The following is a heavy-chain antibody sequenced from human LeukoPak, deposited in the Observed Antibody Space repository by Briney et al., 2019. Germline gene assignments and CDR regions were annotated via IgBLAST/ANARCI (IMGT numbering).Heavy chain of an antibody. Sequence: PAETLTLTCAVSGFTISSYWLHWVRQPPRPGLVWVSRIGTDGSITIYADSVKGLFTMSRDNANTTLYLQMNSLRAEDTAVYYCARHLLGDYGAFDIWGQGTMVTISS. V-gene: IGHV3-74*01. D-gene: IGHD4-17*01. J-gene: IGHJ3*02. CDR3: ARHLLGDYGAFDI. CDR2: IGTDGSIT. CDR1: GFTISSYW.